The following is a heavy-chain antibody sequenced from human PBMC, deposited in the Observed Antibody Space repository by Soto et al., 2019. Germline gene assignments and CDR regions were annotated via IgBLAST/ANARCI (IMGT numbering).Heavy chain of an antibody. V-gene: IGHV4-59*02. Sequence: QLHLQESGPGLVKPSETLSLTCSVSGGSVSSKYWSWVRQPPGQGLEWIGHVYDGATTKYNPSLKGRVAISVDTSKNQFSLRLTSVTGADTAVYFCVQTTGWPGFDFWGQGLLVIVSS. CDR1: GGSVSSKY. CDR3: VQTTGWPGFDF. D-gene: IGHD6-19*01. J-gene: IGHJ4*02. CDR2: VYDGATT.